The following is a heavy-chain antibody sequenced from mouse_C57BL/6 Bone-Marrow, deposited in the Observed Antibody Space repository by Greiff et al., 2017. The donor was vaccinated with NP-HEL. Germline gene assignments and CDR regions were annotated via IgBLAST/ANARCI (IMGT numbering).Heavy chain of an antibody. CDR1: GYTFTSYW. CDR3: ARTTVVADAY. Sequence: QVQLQQPGAELVKPGASVKLSCKASGYTFTSYWMHWVKQRPGRGLEWIGMIHPNSGSTNYNEKFKSKATLTVDKSSSTAYMQLSSLTSEDSAVYYCARTTVVADAYWGQGTLVTVSA. V-gene: IGHV1-64*01. D-gene: IGHD1-1*01. CDR2: IHPNSGST. J-gene: IGHJ3*01.